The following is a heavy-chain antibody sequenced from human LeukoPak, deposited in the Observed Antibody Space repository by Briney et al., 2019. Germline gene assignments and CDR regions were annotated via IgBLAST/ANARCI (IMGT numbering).Heavy chain of an antibody. V-gene: IGHV3-21*01. J-gene: IGHJ6*02. CDR3: ARSITMIVVVTGMDV. CDR1: GFTFSSYA. CDR2: ISGSSSYV. Sequence: GGSLRLSCAATGFTFSSYAMNWVRQAPGKGLEWVSSISGSSSYVYYADSVKGRFTISRDNAKNSLYLQMNSLRAEDTAVYYCARSITMIVVVTGMDVWGQGTTVTVSS. D-gene: IGHD3-22*01.